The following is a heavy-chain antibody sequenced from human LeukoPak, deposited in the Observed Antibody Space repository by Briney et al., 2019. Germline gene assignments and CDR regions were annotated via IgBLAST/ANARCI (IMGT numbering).Heavy chain of an antibody. CDR1: GGSISSSSYY. CDR2: IYYSGST. V-gene: IGHV4-39*01. CDR3: AAEHDYGDYSSWYYYYYMDV. J-gene: IGHJ6*03. D-gene: IGHD4-17*01. Sequence: SETLSLTCTVSGGSISSSSYYWGWIRQPPGKGLEWIGSIYYSGSTYYNPSLKSRVTISVDTSKNQFSLKLSSVTAADTAVYYCAAEHDYGDYSSWYYYYYMDVWGKGTTVTISS.